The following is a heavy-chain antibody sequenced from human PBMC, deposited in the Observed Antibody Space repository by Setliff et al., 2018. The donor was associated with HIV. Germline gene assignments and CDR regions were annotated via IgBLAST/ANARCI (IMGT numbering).Heavy chain of an antibody. Sequence: SETLSLTCTVSGGSISSYYWSWIRQPPGKGLEWIGYIYYSGSTNYNPSLKSRVTISVDTSKNQFSLTVTSVTAADTAVYYCAREKNGYFDSWGQGTLVTVPQ. CDR2: IYYSGST. CDR3: AREKNGYFDS. CDR1: GGSISSYY. V-gene: IGHV4-59*01. D-gene: IGHD2-8*01. J-gene: IGHJ4*02.